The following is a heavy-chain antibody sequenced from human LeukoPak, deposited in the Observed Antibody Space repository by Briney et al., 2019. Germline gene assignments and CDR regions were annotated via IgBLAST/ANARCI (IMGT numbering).Heavy chain of an antibody. CDR3: ARFYYDSSGYGP. D-gene: IGHD3-22*01. Sequence: GASVKVSCKASGYTFTGYYMHWVRQAPGQGLEWMGWINPNSGGTNYAQKFQGRVAMTRDTSISTAYMELSRLRSDDTAVYYCARFYYDSSGYGPWGQGTMVTVSS. J-gene: IGHJ3*01. V-gene: IGHV1-2*02. CDR1: GYTFTGYY. CDR2: INPNSGGT.